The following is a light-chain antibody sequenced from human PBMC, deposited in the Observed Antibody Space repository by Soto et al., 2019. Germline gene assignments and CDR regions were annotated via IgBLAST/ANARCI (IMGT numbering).Light chain of an antibody. V-gene: IGKV1-39*01. J-gene: IGKJ4*01. CDR1: RSIRAY. Sequence: DIQMTQSPSSLSASVGDTVTISCRASRSIRAYLNWYQHKPGKAPNLLIYGATTLHSGVPSRFSGIGSGTDFSLTISSLQPEDFATYYCQQTFSVTPLTFGGGTKVEI. CDR3: QQTFSVTPLT. CDR2: GAT.